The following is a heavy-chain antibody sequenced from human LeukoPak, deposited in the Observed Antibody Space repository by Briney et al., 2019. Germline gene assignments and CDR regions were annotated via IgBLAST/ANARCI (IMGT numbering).Heavy chain of an antibody. V-gene: IGHV3-64*02. CDR1: GFTFSTYA. CDR3: ARSNNIVGATYFDY. Sequence: GGSLRLSCAASGFTFSTYAMHWVRQAPGKGLEYISSISSDGGGTYYADSVKGRFIISRDNSKNTLYLQMGRLRAEDMAVYYCARSNNIVGATYFDYWGQGTLVTVSS. CDR2: ISSDGGGT. J-gene: IGHJ4*02. D-gene: IGHD1-26*01.